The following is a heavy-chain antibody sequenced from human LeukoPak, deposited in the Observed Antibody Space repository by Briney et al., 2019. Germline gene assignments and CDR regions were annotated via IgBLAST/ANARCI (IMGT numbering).Heavy chain of an antibody. D-gene: IGHD1-26*01. V-gene: IGHV3-21*01. J-gene: IGHJ3*01. CDR2: ISSNSYNI. CDR1: GFTFSASI. Sequence: PGGSLRLSCAGSGFTFSASIMNWVRQAPGKGLEWVSSISSNSYNIYYADSVRGRFTISRDNARNSLFPQMNSLRAEDTAVYYCARWLVGALKPGAFDVWGQGTAVTVSS. CDR3: ARWLVGALKPGAFDV.